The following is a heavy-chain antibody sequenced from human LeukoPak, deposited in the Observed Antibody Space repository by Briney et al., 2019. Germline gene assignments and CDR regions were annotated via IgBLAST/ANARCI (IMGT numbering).Heavy chain of an antibody. J-gene: IGHJ5*02. CDR1: GGSISSGSYY. D-gene: IGHD1-1*01. V-gene: IGHV4-39*07. CDR3: ARAHWMVKIRGNWFDP. Sequence: SETLSLTCTVSGGSISSGSYYWGWIRQPPGKGLEWIGTIYYSGSSYYNPSLKSRVTLSVDTSKNQFSLNLNSVTAADTAVYYCARAHWMVKIRGNWFDPWGQGTLVTVSS. CDR2: IYYSGSS.